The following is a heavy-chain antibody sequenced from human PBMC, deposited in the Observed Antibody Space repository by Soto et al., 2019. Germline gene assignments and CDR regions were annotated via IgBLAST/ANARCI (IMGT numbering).Heavy chain of an antibody. CDR2: ISYDGSNK. CDR3: ARRQDFGGPHYYYGMDV. V-gene: IGHV3-30*04. CDR1: GFIINNYA. D-gene: IGHD3-3*01. Sequence: QVQLVESGGGVVQPGRSLRVSCAASGFIINNYAMHWVRQTPGKGLEWVAVISYDGSNKYYADSVKGRFTISRDNSKNTLYMEMNNLRSDDTAVYYCARRQDFGGPHYYYGMDVWGQGTTVTVSS. J-gene: IGHJ6*02.